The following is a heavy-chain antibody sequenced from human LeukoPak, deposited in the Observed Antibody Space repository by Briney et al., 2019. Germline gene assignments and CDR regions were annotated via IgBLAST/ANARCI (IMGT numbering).Heavy chain of an antibody. V-gene: IGHV4-39*01. Sequence: SETLSLTCTVSGGSIRSTSYYWGWIRQPPGKGLEWIGSIYYSGSTYYNPSLKSRVTISVDTSKNQFSPKLSSVTAADTAVYYCGRLFYDFWSGHYYYYMDVWGKGTTVTVSS. D-gene: IGHD3-3*01. J-gene: IGHJ6*03. CDR2: IYYSGST. CDR1: GGSIRSTSYY. CDR3: GRLFYDFWSGHYYYYMDV.